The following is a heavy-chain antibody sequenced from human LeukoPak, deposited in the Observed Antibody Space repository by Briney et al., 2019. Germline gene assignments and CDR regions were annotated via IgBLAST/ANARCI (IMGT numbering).Heavy chain of an antibody. CDR2: IYHSGST. Sequence: PSQTLSLTCTVSGVSISSGGYYWSWIRQPPGKGLEWIGYIYHSGSTYYNPSLKSRVTISVDRSKNQFSLKLSSVTAADTAVYYCASGRPWSFDYWGQGTLVTVSS. V-gene: IGHV4-30-2*01. J-gene: IGHJ4*02. CDR1: GVSISSGGYY. CDR3: ASGRPWSFDY. D-gene: IGHD2-8*02.